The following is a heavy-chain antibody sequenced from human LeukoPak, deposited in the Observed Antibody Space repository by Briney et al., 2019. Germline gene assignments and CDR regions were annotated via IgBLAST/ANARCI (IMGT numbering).Heavy chain of an antibody. CDR1: GFTFSDYY. CDR2: ISNSGNTI. D-gene: IGHD6-13*01. V-gene: IGHV3-11*04. Sequence: GGSLRLSCAASGFTFSDYYMSWIRQAPGKGLEWLSYISNSGNTIYYADSVKGRFTISRDNAKNSLYLQMNSLRAEDTAVYYCARDSPRSSSWYLTYFDYWGQGTLVTVSS. J-gene: IGHJ4*02. CDR3: ARDSPRSSSWYLTYFDY.